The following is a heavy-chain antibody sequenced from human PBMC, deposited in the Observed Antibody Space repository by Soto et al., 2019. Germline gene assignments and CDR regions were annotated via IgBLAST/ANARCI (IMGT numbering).Heavy chain of an antibody. V-gene: IGHV4-31*03. CDR3: ARGSYYDSSGFSSPGFDP. CDR2: IYYSGST. CDR1: GGSISSGGYY. Sequence: PSETLSLTCTVSGGSISSGGYYWSWIRQHPGKGLEWIGYIYYSGSTYYNPSLKSRVTISVDTSKNQFSLKLSSVTAADTAVYYCARGSYYDSSGFSSPGFDPWGQGTLVTVSS. J-gene: IGHJ5*02. D-gene: IGHD3-22*01.